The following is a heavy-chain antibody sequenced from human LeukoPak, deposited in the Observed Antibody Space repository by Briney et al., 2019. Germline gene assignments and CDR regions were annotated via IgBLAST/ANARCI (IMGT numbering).Heavy chain of an antibody. J-gene: IGHJ2*01. CDR3: ARLKLGYWYFDL. D-gene: IGHD7-27*01. CDR2: IIDVGGT. Sequence: QSGGSLRLSCAVSGSTLTEHAWSWVRQAPGEGLEWVSGIIDVGGTYYADSVKGRFTISRDSSKNTLYLHTHSLRAEDTAIYYCARLKLGYWYFDLWGRGTLLTVSS. CDR1: GSTLTEHA. V-gene: IGHV3-23*01.